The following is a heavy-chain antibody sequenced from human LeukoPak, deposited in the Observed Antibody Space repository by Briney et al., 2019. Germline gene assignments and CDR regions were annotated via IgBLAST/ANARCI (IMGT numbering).Heavy chain of an antibody. CDR2: ISGSGGST. D-gene: IGHD3-3*01. V-gene: IGHV3-23*01. Sequence: PGGSLRLSCAASGFPFSNNVMTWVRQAPGRGLDWLSAISGSGGSTYYADSVKGRFTISRDNSKNTLYLQMNSLRAEDTAVYYCAKTFPYGTIWYGFCDYWGQGALVTVSS. J-gene: IGHJ4*02. CDR3: AKTFPYGTIWYGFCDY. CDR1: GFPFSNNV.